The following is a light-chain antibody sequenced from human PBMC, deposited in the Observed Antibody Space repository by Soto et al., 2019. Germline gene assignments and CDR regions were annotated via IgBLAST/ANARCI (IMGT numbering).Light chain of an antibody. J-gene: IGKJ1*01. CDR3: QQYYSYTWT. V-gene: IGKV1-5*03. Sequence: DIQMTQSPSTLSASVGERVTITCRASQSISSWLAWYQQKPGKAPKLLIYKASTLESGVPSRFSGSGSGTEYTLTISSLQPDDFATYYCQQYYSYTWTFGQGTKVEIK. CDR1: QSISSW. CDR2: KAS.